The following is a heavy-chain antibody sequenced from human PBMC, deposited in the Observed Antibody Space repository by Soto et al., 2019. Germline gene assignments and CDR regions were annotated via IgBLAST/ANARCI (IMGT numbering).Heavy chain of an antibody. D-gene: IGHD3-10*01. Sequence: KPSETLSLTCAVYGGSFSGYYWSWIRQPPGKGLEWIGEINHSGSTNYNPSLKSRVTISIDTSKNQFSLKLSSVTAADTAVYYCARGRNYYGSGSYSPYYYYGMDVWGQGTTVTVSS. J-gene: IGHJ6*02. CDR1: GGSFSGYY. CDR2: INHSGST. CDR3: ARGRNYYGSGSYSPYYYYGMDV. V-gene: IGHV4-34*01.